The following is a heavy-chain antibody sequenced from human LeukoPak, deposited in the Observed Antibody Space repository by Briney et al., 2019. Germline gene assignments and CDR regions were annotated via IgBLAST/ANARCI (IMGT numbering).Heavy chain of an antibody. CDR2: ISSSGSTI. D-gene: IGHD3-3*02. Sequence: GGSLRLSCAASGFTFSDYYMSWIRQAPGKGLEWVSYISSSGSTIYYADSVKGRVTISRDNAKNSVYLQMNSLRAEDTAVYHCVRHYRSSFDYWGQGTLVTVSS. V-gene: IGHV3-11*01. CDR1: GFTFSDYY. J-gene: IGHJ4*02. CDR3: VRHYRSSFDY.